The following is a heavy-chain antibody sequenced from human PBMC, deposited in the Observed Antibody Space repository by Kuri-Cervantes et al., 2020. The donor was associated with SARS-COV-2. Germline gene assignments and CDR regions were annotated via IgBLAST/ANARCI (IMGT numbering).Heavy chain of an antibody. D-gene: IGHD3-3*01. V-gene: IGHV1-2*02. CDR2: INPNSGGT. Sequence: ASVKVSCKASGYTFTSYDINWVRQATGQGLEWMGWINPNSGGTNYAQKFQGRVTMTRDTSISTAYMELSRLRSDDTAVYYCARGGAYDFWSGYYYEGVPFDYWGQGTLVTVSS. CDR3: ARGGAYDFWSGYYYEGVPFDY. CDR1: GYTFTSYD. J-gene: IGHJ4*02.